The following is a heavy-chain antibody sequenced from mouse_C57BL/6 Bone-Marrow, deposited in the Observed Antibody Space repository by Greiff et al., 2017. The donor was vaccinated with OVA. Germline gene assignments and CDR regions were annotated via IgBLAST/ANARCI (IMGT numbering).Heavy chain of an antibody. CDR2: IYPGSGST. Sequence: QVQLQQPGAELVKPGASVKMSCKASGYTFTSYWITWVKQRPGQGLAWIGDIYPGSGSTNYNEKFKSKATLTVDTSSRTAYMQRSSLTSEDSAVYYCARIHYLSSFDVWGTGTTVTVSS. V-gene: IGHV1-55*01. J-gene: IGHJ1*03. CDR3: ARIHYLSSFDV. CDR1: GYTFTSYW. D-gene: IGHD5-5*01.